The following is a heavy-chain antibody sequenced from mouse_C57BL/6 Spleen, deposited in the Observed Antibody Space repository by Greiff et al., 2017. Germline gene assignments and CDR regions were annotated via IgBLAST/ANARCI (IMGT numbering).Heavy chain of an antibody. D-gene: IGHD2-4*01. J-gene: IGHJ3*01. Sequence: DVMLVASGGDLVKPGGSLKLSCAASGFTFSSYGMSWVRQTPDKRLEWVATISSGGSYTYDPDSVKGRFTISRDNAKNTLYLQMSSLKSEDTAMYYSFYYDGGKGFAYWGQGPLVTVSA. CDR1: GFTFSSYG. V-gene: IGHV5-6*02. CDR2: ISSGGSYT. CDR3: FYYDGGKGFAY.